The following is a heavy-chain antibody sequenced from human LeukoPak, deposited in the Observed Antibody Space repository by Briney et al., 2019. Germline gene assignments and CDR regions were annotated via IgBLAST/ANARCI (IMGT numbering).Heavy chain of an antibody. CDR1: GFTFSSYA. CDR3: ARAIYDSSGFGDY. Sequence: PGGSLRLSCAASGFTFSSYAMNWVRQAPGKGLEWISYISSSGTTIYFADSVKGRFTISRDNGKNSLYLQMNSLRDEDTAVYYCARAIYDSSGFGDYWGQGTLVTVSS. D-gene: IGHD3-22*01. V-gene: IGHV3-48*02. CDR2: ISSSGTTI. J-gene: IGHJ4*02.